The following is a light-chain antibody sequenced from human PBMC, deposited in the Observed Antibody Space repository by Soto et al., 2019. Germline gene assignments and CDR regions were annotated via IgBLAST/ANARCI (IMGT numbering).Light chain of an antibody. CDR3: QQANSFPLT. Sequence: DIQMTQSPSSVSASVGDRVTITCRASQDISNWLAWYQQKPGKAPNLPIYAASSLQSGVPSRFSGSGSRTDFTLTIHSLQPEDFATYYSQQANSFPLTFGGGTKVEIK. CDR1: QDISNW. J-gene: IGKJ4*01. V-gene: IGKV1-12*01. CDR2: AAS.